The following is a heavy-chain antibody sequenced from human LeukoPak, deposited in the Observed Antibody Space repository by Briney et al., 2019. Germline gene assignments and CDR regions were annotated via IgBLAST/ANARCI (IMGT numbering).Heavy chain of an antibody. D-gene: IGHD6-25*01. Sequence: PGGTLRLSCAAAGFTFSSYWMHWVRQAPGKGLVWVSRINTDGSTKNYADSVKGRFTISRDNADNTLYLQMNSLRAEDTAVYYCARGSPAAVWGQGALVTVSS. J-gene: IGHJ4*02. CDR1: GFTFSSYW. V-gene: IGHV3-74*01. CDR3: ARGSPAAV. CDR2: INTDGSTK.